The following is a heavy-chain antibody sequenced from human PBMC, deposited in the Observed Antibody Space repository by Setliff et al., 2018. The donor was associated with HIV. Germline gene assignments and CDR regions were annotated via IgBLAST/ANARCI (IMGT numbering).Heavy chain of an antibody. CDR1: GGSINITNFY. D-gene: IGHD2-2*01. V-gene: IGHV4-39*07. Sequence: PSETLSLTCTASGGSINITNFYWAWIRQPPGKGLEWLGSIYYSGTTYVNPSLKSWITISIDTFKSQFSVKLRSVNAADTAVYYCESWGACSNSGFDYWGRGTLVTVSS. CDR2: IYYSGTT. CDR3: ESWGACSNSGFDY. J-gene: IGHJ4*01.